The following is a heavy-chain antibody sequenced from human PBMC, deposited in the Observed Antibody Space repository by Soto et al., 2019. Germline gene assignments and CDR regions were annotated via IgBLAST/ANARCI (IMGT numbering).Heavy chain of an antibody. CDR2: ISGGGEDT. J-gene: IGHJ4*02. D-gene: IGHD1-26*01. CDR1: GFTFSSYA. V-gene: IGHV3-23*01. CDR3: AKEGSHKVSRWDDY. Sequence: GGSLRLSCAASGFTFSSYAMNWVRQVPGKGLECVSAISGGGEDTSYADSVKGRFTVSRDNSRNTLYLQMSSLRAEDTAVYYWAKEGSHKVSRWDDYWGQGTLVTVSS.